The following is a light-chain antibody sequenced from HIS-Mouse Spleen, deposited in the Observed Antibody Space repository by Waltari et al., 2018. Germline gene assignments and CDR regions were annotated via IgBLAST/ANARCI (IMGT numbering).Light chain of an antibody. CDR2: AAS. V-gene: IGKV1-39*01. Sequence: DIQMTQSPSSLSASVGDRVTITCRASQSISSYLNWYQQKPGKAPKRLIYAASSLQSGVPSRFSGSGSGTDFTLTISSLQPEDFATYYCQQSYSTLRTFGPGTKVDIK. CDR1: QSISSY. CDR3: QQSYSTLRT. J-gene: IGKJ3*01.